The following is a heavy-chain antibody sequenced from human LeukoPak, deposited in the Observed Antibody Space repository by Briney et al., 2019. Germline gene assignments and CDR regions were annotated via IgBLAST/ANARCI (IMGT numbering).Heavy chain of an antibody. CDR2: ISYDGSNK. Sequence: GGSLRLSCAASGFTFSSYAMHWVRQAPGKGLEWVAVISYDGSNKYYADSVKGRFTISRDNSKNTLYLQMNSLRAEDTAVYYCARGRRYSSGWYNWGQGALVTVSS. CDR1: GFTFSSYA. D-gene: IGHD6-19*01. V-gene: IGHV3-30-3*01. CDR3: ARGRRYSSGWYN. J-gene: IGHJ4*02.